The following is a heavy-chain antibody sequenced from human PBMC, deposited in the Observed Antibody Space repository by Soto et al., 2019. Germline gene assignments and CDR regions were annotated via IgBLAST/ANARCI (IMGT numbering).Heavy chain of an antibody. CDR3: VRESARRNTPRGYGLDV. CDR2: INIDGSFT. D-gene: IGHD1-1*01. V-gene: IGHV3-74*01. J-gene: IGHJ6*02. Sequence: LVWVSRINIDGSFTTFADSVKGRFTVSRDNAKNTLYLQMNSLRAEYTSVYFCVRESARRNTPRGYGLDVCGQGTTVSVYS.